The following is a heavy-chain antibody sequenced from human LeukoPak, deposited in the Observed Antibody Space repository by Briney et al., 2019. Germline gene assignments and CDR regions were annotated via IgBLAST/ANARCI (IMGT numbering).Heavy chain of an antibody. J-gene: IGHJ6*02. V-gene: IGHV3-33*08. CDR1: GFSFTGVW. CDR2: IWYDGSNK. D-gene: IGHD2-2*01. Sequence: GGSLRLSCVASGFSFTGVWMNWVRQAPGKGLEWVAVIWYDGSNKHYADSVKGRFTISRDNSKNTLYLQMNSLRAEDTAVYYCASVYQHGMDVWGQGTTVTVSS. CDR3: ASVYQHGMDV.